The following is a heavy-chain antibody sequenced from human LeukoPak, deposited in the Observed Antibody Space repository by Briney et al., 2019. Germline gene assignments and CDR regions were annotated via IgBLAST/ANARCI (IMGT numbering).Heavy chain of an antibody. Sequence: GGSLRLSCAASGFTFDDYGMNWVRQVPGKGLEWVSSINWNGVSTGYADSVKGRFTISRDNAKNSLYLQMNSLRAEDTALYYCAMTYGSGTYYIPWGEEPLVSVSS. D-gene: IGHD3-10*01. CDR2: INWNGVST. V-gene: IGHV3-20*04. CDR1: GFTFDDYG. CDR3: AMTYGSGTYYIP. J-gene: IGHJ4*02.